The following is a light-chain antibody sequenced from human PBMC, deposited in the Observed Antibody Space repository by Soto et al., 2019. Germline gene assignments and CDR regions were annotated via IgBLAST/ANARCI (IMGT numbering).Light chain of an antibody. CDR2: DAS. CDR1: EDINSR. CDR3: QQYDNLPLT. J-gene: IGKJ4*01. V-gene: IGKV1-33*01. Sequence: DIQMTQSPSSVSASVGDRVTISCRASEDINSRLAWYQQKPGNAPKLLIYDASNLETGVPSRFSGSGSGTDFTFTISSLQPEDIATYYCQQYDNLPLTFGGGTKVDIK.